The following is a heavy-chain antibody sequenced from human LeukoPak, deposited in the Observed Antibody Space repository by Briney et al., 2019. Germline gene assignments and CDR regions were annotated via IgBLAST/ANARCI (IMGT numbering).Heavy chain of an antibody. V-gene: IGHV3-21*01. CDR1: GFTFSSYS. D-gene: IGHD3-22*01. CDR2: ISSSSSYI. Sequence: KPGGSLRLSCAASGFTFSSYSMNWVRQAPGKGLEWVSSISSSSSYIYYADSVKGRFTISRDNAKNSLYLQMNSLRAEDTAVYYCARFHSYYDSSGYPLWGQGTLVTVSS. J-gene: IGHJ4*02. CDR3: ARFHSYYDSSGYPL.